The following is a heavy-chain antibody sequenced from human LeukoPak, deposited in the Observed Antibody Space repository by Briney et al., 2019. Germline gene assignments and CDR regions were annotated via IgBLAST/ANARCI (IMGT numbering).Heavy chain of an antibody. CDR3: AREQPAGSIDFGYMDV. CDR2: IYHGGNT. Sequence: SGTLSLTCSVSGGSSSSSNWWRWVRQPPGKGLEWIGEIYHGGNTNYKSSVKGRVTSSVNRCKDHFSLRLSSVTAADTAVYYCAREQPAGSIDFGYMDVWGKGTTVTVPS. V-gene: IGHV4-4*02. D-gene: IGHD3/OR15-3a*01. J-gene: IGHJ6*03. CDR1: GGSSSSSNW.